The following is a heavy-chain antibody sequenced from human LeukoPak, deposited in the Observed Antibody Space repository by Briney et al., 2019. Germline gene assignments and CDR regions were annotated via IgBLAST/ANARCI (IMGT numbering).Heavy chain of an antibody. CDR3: AREGYDFWHFDY. CDR1: GYSISSGYY. V-gene: IGHV4-38-2*02. CDR2: IFHSGST. D-gene: IGHD3-3*01. Sequence: SETLSLTCTVSGYSISSGYYWGWLRQPPGKGLEWIGSIFHSGSTYYNPSLKSRVTISVDTSKNQFSLKLSSVTAADTAVYYCAREGYDFWHFDYWGQGTLVTVSS. J-gene: IGHJ4*02.